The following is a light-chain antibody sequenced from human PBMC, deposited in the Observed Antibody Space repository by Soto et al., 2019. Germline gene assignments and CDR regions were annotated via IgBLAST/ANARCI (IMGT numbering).Light chain of an antibody. CDR1: QSVSNNY. V-gene: IGKV3-20*01. CDR2: GSS. J-gene: IGKJ2*01. CDR3: QQYGSSHPYT. Sequence: EVVLTQSPGTLSLSPGERATLSCRASQSVSNNYLAWYQQKPGQSPKLLIFGSSDRGTGIPDRFSGSGSGTDFIISIISLEPDDFAVYYWQQYGSSHPYTFGQGTNLEIK.